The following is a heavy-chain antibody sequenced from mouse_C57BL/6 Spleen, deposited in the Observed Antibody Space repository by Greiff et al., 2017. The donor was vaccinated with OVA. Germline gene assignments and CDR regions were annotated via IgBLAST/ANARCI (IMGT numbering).Heavy chain of an antibody. V-gene: IGHV1-69*01. CDR1: GYTFTSYW. J-gene: IGHJ2*01. D-gene: IGHD1-1*01. Sequence: QVQLQQPGAELVMPGASVKLSCKASGYTFTSYWMHWVKQRPGQGLEWIGELDPSDSYTNYNQKFKGKSTLTVDKSSSTAYMQRSSLPSEDSAVYYCARHYGSSYFDYWGQGTTLTVSS. CDR2: LDPSDSYT. CDR3: ARHYGSSYFDY.